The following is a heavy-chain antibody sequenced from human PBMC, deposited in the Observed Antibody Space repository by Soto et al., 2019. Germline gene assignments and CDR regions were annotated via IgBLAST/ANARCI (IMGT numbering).Heavy chain of an antibody. Sequence: ASVKVSCKASGYTFTSYAMHWVRQAPGQRLEWMGWINAGNGNTKYSQKFQGRVTITRDTSAGTAYMELSSLRSEDTAVYYCARPRGYCSSTSCFNWFDPWGQGTLVTVSS. CDR2: INAGNGNT. D-gene: IGHD2-2*01. CDR3: ARPRGYCSSTSCFNWFDP. CDR1: GYTFTSYA. V-gene: IGHV1-3*01. J-gene: IGHJ5*02.